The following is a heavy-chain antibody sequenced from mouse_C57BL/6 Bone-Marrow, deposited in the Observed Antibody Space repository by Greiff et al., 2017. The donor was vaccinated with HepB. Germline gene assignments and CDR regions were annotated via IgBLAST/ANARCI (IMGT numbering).Heavy chain of an antibody. CDR2: IDPSDSET. CDR3: AREDYGNYLYYYAMDY. J-gene: IGHJ4*01. Sequence: QVQLQQPGAELVRPGSSVKLSCKASGYTFTSYWMHWVKQRPIQGLEWIGNIDPSDSETHYNQKFKDKATLTVDKSSSTAYMQLSSLTSEDSAVYYCAREDYGNYLYYYAMDYWGQGTSVTVSS. CDR1: GYTFTSYW. D-gene: IGHD2-1*01. V-gene: IGHV1-52*01.